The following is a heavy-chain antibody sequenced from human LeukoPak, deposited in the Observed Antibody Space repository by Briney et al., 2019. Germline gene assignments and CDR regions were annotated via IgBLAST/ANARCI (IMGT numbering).Heavy chain of an antibody. CDR2: IYYSGST. CDR3: ARGAVVYAMDY. Sequence: SETLSLTCTVSGGSISSYYWSWIRQPPGKGLEWSGYIYYSGSTNYNPSLKSRVTISVDTSKNQFSLKLSSVTAADTAVYYCARGAVVYAMDYWGQGTLVTVSS. CDR1: GGSISSYY. J-gene: IGHJ4*02. V-gene: IGHV4-59*01. D-gene: IGHD2-8*02.